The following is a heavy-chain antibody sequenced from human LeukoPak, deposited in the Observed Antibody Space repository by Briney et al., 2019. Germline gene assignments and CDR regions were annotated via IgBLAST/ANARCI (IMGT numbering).Heavy chain of an antibody. J-gene: IGHJ4*02. CDR3: TRDRGYFDY. CDR2: IKEDGSEK. CDR1: GFTFSSYW. V-gene: IGHV3-7*01. Sequence: GGCLRLSCEASGFTFSSYWMRWVRQAPGKGLEWVANIKEDGSEKYYVDSVKGRFTISRDNAKNSLYLQMSSLRAEDTAVYYCTRDRGYFDYWGQGTLVTVSS. D-gene: IGHD3-10*01.